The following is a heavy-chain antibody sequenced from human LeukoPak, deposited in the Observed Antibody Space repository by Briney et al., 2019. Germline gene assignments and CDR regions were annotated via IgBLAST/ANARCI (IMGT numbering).Heavy chain of an antibody. CDR2: IYSGGST. CDR1: GFTVSSNY. V-gene: IGHV3-53*05. J-gene: IGHJ4*02. Sequence: GGSLRLSCAASGFTVSSNYMSWVRQAPGEGLEWVSVIYSGGSTYYAESVKGRFTISRDNSKNTLYLQMNSLRSEDTAVYYCARDHSSSGWFHEYWGQGTLVTVSS. CDR3: ARDHSSSGWFHEY. D-gene: IGHD6-19*01.